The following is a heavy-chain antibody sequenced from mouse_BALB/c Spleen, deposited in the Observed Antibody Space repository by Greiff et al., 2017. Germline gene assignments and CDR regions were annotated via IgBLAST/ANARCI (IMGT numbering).Heavy chain of an antibody. CDR3: SMSSRVDYAMDY. CDR2: ISPGNGDI. J-gene: IGHJ4*01. Sequence: QVQLQQSDTELVKPGASVKISCKASGYTFTDYAIHWVQQRPEQGLEWIGYISPGNGDIKYNEKFKGKATLTAVISSSTAYMQLNSLTSEDSAVYFCSMSSRVDYAMDYWGQGTSVTVSS. CDR1: GYTFTDYA. V-gene: IGHV1S53*03.